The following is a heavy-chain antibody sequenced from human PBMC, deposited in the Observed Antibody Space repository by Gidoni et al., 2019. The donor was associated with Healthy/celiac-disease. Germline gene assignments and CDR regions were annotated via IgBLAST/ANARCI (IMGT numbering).Heavy chain of an antibody. D-gene: IGHD6-19*01. J-gene: IGHJ4*02. V-gene: IGHV3-73*02. CDR1: GFTFRGSA. CDR2: IISGANSYAT. CDR3: TRLRSGPGAVAGTDY. Sequence: EVQLVESGGGVVQPGGSRKRSGAASGFTFRGSAMHWVRQAAGTGLECLGRIISGANSYATAYAASVKGMFTISRDDSQNTAYLQMNSLKTEDTAVYYCTRLRSGPGAVAGTDYWGQGTLVTVSS.